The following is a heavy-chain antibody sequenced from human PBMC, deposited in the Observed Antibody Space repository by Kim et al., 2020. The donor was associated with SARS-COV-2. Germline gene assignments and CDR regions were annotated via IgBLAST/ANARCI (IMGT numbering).Heavy chain of an antibody. CDR3: ARDQGYFDY. J-gene: IGHJ4*02. V-gene: IGHV3-21*01. Sequence: GGSLRLSCAASGFTFSNYNMNWVRQAPGKGLEWVSSITSSISDKYYADSLKGRFTISRDNAKNSLYLEMNSLRAEDTAVYYCARDQGYFDYWGQGTLVTVSS. CDR2: ITSSISDK. CDR1: GFTFSNYN.